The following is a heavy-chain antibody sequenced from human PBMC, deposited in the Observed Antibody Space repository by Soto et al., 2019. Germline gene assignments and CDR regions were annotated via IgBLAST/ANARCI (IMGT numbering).Heavy chain of an antibody. Sequence: PGGSLRLSLAASGFTFSSYAMNWVRQDPGKGLEWVSAISGSRGSTYYADSVKGRFTISRDNFKNTLYLQMNSLRAEDTAVYYCAKDPRAAAGKTFNWFDPWGQGTLVTVSS. J-gene: IGHJ5*02. CDR2: ISGSRGST. CDR3: AKDPRAAAGKTFNWFDP. D-gene: IGHD6-13*01. CDR1: GFTFSSYA. V-gene: IGHV3-23*01.